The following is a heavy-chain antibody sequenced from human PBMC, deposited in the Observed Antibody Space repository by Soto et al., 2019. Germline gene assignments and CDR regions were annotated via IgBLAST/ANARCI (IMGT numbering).Heavy chain of an antibody. CDR1: GGTFSNFA. CDR3: AASGRDVLGYDYKDTEGLDI. V-gene: IGHV1-69*01. Sequence: QVQLVQSGPEVKKPGSSVKVSCEASGGTFSNFAVNWVRQAPGQGLEWVGGILPLFNVAKYAQKFEGRVTIVADDSTSTAYMDVSSLRSDDTAVYYCAASGRDVLGYDYKDTEGLDIWGQGTMVTVSS. CDR2: ILPLFNVA. J-gene: IGHJ3*02. D-gene: IGHD4-4*01.